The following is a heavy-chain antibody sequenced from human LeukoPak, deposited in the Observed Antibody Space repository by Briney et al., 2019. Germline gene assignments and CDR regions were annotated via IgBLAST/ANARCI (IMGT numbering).Heavy chain of an antibody. CDR2: ISSSSSYI. Sequence: GGSLRLSCAASGFTFSSYSMNWVRQAPGKGLEWVSSISSSSSYIYYADSVKGRFTISRDNAKNSLYLQMNSLRAEDTAVYYCARTTTVAPSSYGYWGQGTLVTVFS. D-gene: IGHD4-23*01. V-gene: IGHV3-21*01. CDR1: GFTFSSYS. J-gene: IGHJ4*02. CDR3: ARTTTVAPSSYGY.